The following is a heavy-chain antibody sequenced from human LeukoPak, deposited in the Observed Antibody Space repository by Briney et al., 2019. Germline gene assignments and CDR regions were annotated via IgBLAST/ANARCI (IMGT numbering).Heavy chain of an antibody. CDR2: IYYSGST. V-gene: IGHV4-59*01. Sequence: SETLSLTCTVSGGSISSYYWSWIRQPPGKGLEWIGYIYYSGSTSYNPSLKSRVTISVDTSKNQFSLKLSSVTAADTAVYYCARVSSYQAARLDYWGQGTLVTVSS. CDR1: GGSISSYY. J-gene: IGHJ4*02. CDR3: ARVSSYQAARLDY. D-gene: IGHD6-6*01.